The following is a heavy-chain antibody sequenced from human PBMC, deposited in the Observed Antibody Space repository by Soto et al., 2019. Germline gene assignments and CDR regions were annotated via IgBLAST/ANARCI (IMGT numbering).Heavy chain of an antibody. D-gene: IGHD1-26*01. J-gene: IGHJ6*02. Sequence: QVQLQQWGAGLLKPSETLSLTCAVYGGSLSGYYWSWIRQSPGKGLEWIGEIHPSGYTNYNPSLWSRVTMSLDTSKNQFSLKLASMTAAVTTVYYCARGRDEFKVGNVWCPWTTVSASS. CDR2: IHPSGYT. CDR1: GGSLSGYY. CDR3: ARGRDEFKVGNV. V-gene: IGHV4-34*01.